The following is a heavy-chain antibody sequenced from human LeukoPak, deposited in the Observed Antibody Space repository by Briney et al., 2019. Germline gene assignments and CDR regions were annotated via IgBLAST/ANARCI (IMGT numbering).Heavy chain of an antibody. CDR2: IIPILGIA. V-gene: IGHV1-69*02. D-gene: IGHD3-22*01. CDR3: ARGGYYDSSGYLDSVDT. CDR1: GGTFISYT. Sequence: SVTVSCKASGGTFISYTICWVRHAPGQGLEWMGSIIPILGIANYAQKFQGRVTITADKSTSTGYMELSSLRSEDTAVYYCARGGYYDSSGYLDSVDTWGQGTMVTDSS. J-gene: IGHJ3*02.